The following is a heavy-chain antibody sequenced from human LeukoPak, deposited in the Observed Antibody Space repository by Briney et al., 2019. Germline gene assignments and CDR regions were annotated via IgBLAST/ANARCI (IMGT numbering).Heavy chain of an antibody. CDR2: INTDGSRT. Sequence: GGSLRLSCAASGFTFSSSWMHWARQAPGKGLVWVSRINTDGSRTDHADSVKGRFTISRDNAKDTLYLQMSSLRAEGTAVYYCVRGFGGRTDSWGQGTEVTVST. D-gene: IGHD2-15*01. CDR1: GFTFSSSW. CDR3: VRGFGGRTDS. J-gene: IGHJ5*01. V-gene: IGHV3-74*01.